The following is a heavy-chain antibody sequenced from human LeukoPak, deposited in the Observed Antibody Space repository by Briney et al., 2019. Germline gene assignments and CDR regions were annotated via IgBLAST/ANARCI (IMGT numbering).Heavy chain of an antibody. V-gene: IGHV4-59*08. D-gene: IGHD3-10*01. J-gene: IGHJ6*02. CDR2: IYSSGST. CDR1: GGSISSYY. CDR3: ARHFYGSGSYRAYGMDV. Sequence: SETLSLTCTVSGGSISSYYWSWIRQPPGKGLEWIGYIYSSGSTNYNPSLKSRVTISVATSKNQFSLKVSSVTAADAAVYYCARHFYGSGSYRAYGMDVWGQGTTVTVSS.